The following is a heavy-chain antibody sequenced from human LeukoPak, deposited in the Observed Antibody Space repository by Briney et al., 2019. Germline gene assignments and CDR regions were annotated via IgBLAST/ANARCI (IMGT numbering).Heavy chain of an antibody. Sequence: ASVKVSCKASGYTFTSYGISWVRQVPGQGLEWMGWISAYNGNTNYAQKLQGRGTMTTDTSTSTAYMELRSLRSDDTAVYYCARDAFMGCDYVWGSSRPFDSWGQGTLLTVSS. CDR3: ARDAFMGCDYVWGSSRPFDS. CDR1: GYTFTSYG. D-gene: IGHD3-16*02. V-gene: IGHV1-18*01. J-gene: IGHJ5*01. CDR2: ISAYNGNT.